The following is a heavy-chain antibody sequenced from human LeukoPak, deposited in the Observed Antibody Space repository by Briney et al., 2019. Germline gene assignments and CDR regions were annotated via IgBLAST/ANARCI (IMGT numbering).Heavy chain of an antibody. D-gene: IGHD5-12*01. CDR3: ARWRGGFDP. CDR2: IKQDGSEK. Sequence: GGSLRLSCAASGFTVSSNYMSWVRQAPGKGLEWVANIKQDGSEKYYVDSVKGRFTISRDNAKNSLYLQMNSLRAEDTAVYYCARWRGGFDPWGQGTLVTVSS. V-gene: IGHV3-7*03. J-gene: IGHJ5*02. CDR1: GFTVSSNY.